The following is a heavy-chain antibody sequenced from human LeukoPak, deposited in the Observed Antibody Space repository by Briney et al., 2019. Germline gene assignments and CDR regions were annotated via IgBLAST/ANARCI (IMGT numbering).Heavy chain of an antibody. V-gene: IGHV4-34*01. J-gene: IGHJ4*02. D-gene: IGHD1-26*01. CDR2: INQSGST. CDR3: ARGVEGYSGSLIFDY. Sequence: SEALSLTCAVFGGSFSEYYWSWIRQPPGKGREGIGEINQSGSTNYNPSLKSRVTISVDTSKIQFSLKLSSVTAADTAVYYCARGVEGYSGSLIFDYWGQGTLVTVSS. CDR1: GGSFSEYY.